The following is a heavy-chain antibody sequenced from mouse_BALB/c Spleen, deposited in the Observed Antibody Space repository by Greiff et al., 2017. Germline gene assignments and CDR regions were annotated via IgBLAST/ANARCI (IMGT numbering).Heavy chain of an antibody. CDR3: ARNYGSSYRAWFAD. J-gene: IGHJ3*01. V-gene: IGHV5-17*02. CDR1: GFTFSSFG. CDR2: ISSGSSTI. Sequence: EVKLVESGGGLVQPGGSRKLSCAASGFTFSSFGMHWVRQAPEKGLEWVAYISSGSSTIYYADTVKGRFTISRDNPKNTLFLQMTSLRSEDTAMYYCARNYGSSYRAWFADWGQGTLVTVSA. D-gene: IGHD1-1*01.